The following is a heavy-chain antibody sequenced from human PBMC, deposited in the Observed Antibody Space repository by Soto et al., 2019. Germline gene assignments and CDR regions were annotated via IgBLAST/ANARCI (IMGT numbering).Heavy chain of an antibody. CDR1: GGTFSSYA. J-gene: IGHJ6*02. CDR3: ARKGDPGGYYYYGRDV. Sequence: QVQLVQSGAEVKKPGSSVKVSCKASGGTFSSYAISWVRQAPGQGLEGMGGIIPIFGTANYAQRFQGRVTITADESTRTAYMEMSSLRSEDTALYYCARKGDPGGYYYYGRDVWGQGTTVTVSS. CDR2: IIPIFGTA. D-gene: IGHD2-21*02. V-gene: IGHV1-69*12.